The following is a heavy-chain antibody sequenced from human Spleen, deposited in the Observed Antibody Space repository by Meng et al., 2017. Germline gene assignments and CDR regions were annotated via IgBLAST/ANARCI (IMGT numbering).Heavy chain of an antibody. J-gene: IGHJ5*02. D-gene: IGHD3-3*01. V-gene: IGHV4-34*01. CDR1: GGSFIDYY. CDR3: ARGIRFLEWLGWFDP. Sequence: EPAKEWGAGLLQPSETLSLACVVSGGSFIDYYGSWIRQPPGKGLEWIGYIYHSGSTNYNPSLKSRVTISVDTSKNQFSLRLSSVTAADTAVYYCARGIRFLEWLGWFDPWGQGTLVTVSS. CDR2: IYHSGST.